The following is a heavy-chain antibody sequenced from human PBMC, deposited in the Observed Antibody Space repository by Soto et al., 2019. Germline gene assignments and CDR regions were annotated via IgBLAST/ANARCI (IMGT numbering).Heavy chain of an antibody. Sequence: PSETLSLTCTVAGDSISSGDYYWSWIRQPPGKGLEWIGDFYYSGSTYYNPSLESRVSISVDTSKNQFSLKVNSVTAADTAVYYCSRMGPVTASLRTFDSWGHGTMVTVPQ. D-gene: IGHD2-21*02. V-gene: IGHV4-30-4*01. CDR2: FYYSGST. J-gene: IGHJ4*01. CDR3: SRMGPVTASLRTFDS. CDR1: GDSISSGDYY.